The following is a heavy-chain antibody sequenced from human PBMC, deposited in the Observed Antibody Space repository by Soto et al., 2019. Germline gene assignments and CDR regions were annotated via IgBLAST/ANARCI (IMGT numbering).Heavy chain of an antibody. V-gene: IGHV1-18*03. CDR2: ISAYSDYT. CDR3: AKGRPRLTQNFVNGY. D-gene: IGHD2-8*01. J-gene: IGHJ4*02. Sequence: QIQLVQSGAEVKKPGASVKVSYKASGYTFTDHGISWVRQAPGQGLEWMGWISAYSDYTAYAQKFQGRVTMTTAKYPNTSYMELWSLTSDDMLVYNCAKGRPRLTQNFVNGYWGQGTLVTVSS. CDR1: GYTFTDHG.